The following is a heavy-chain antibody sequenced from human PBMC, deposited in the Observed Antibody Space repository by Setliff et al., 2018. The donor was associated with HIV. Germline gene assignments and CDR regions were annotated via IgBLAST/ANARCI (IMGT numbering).Heavy chain of an antibody. D-gene: IGHD3-16*01. CDR1: GYTFTNYG. V-gene: IGHV1-18*01. CDR2: LASYNDDA. Sequence: ASAKVSCKASGYTFTNYGITWVRQAPGHGLEWMGWLASYNDDANYAQNLQGRVTMTTDKSTSTAYMELRSLRSDDTAVYYCARGQPLNDYWGQGTLVTVSS. CDR3: ARGQPLNDY. J-gene: IGHJ4*02.